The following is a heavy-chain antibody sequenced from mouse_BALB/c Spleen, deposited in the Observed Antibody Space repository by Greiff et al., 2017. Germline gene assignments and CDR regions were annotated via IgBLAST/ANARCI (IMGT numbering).Heavy chain of an antibody. V-gene: IGHV5-6-5*01. J-gene: IGHJ2*01. CDR3: ARGRGYYGYGFDY. Sequence: DVQLQESGGGLVKPGGSLKLSCAASGFTFSSYAMSWVRQTPEKRLEWVASISSGGSTYYPDSVKGRFTISRDNARNILYLQMSSLRSEDTAMYYCARGRGYYGYGFDYWGQGTTLTVSS. D-gene: IGHD2-2*01. CDR2: ISSGGST. CDR1: GFTFSSYA.